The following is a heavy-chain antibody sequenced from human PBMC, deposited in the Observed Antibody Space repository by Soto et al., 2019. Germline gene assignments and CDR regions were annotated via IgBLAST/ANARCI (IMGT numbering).Heavy chain of an antibody. J-gene: IGHJ4*02. V-gene: IGHV3-74*01. CDR3: ARLHHILTGYFDY. CDR2: INSDGSTT. D-gene: IGHD3-9*01. CDR1: GFTFSNHW. Sequence: GGSLRLSCAASGFTFSNHWMHWVRQAPGKGLVWVSRINSDGSTTTYADSVKGRFTIFRHNAKNTLYLQLNSLRAEDTALYYCARLHHILTGYFDYWGQGTLVTVSS.